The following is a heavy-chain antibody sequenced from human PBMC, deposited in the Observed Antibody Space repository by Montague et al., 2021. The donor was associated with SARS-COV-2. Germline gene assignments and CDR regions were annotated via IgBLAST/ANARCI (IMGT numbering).Heavy chain of an antibody. J-gene: IGHJ2*01. D-gene: IGHD3-16*01. V-gene: IGHV4-4*02. Sequence: SETLSLTCVVSGGAINSSNWWSWIRQPPGKGLEWIGNFDHSGDTKYNPSLKSRATISVDTSKNHFALRLSSVTAADTAVYYCAREFRIELWQTNWYFGLWGRGTLVTVSS. CDR1: GGAINSSNW. CDR3: AREFRIELWQTNWYFGL. CDR2: FDHSGDT.